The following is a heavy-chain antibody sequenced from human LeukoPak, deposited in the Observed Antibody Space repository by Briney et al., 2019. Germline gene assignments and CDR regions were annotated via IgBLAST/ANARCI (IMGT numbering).Heavy chain of an antibody. CDR2: INPSGGST. CDR1: GYIFTSYF. Sequence: ASVKVSCKASGYIFTSYFMHWVRQAPGQGLEWRGLINPSGGSTRYAQKLQGRVTMTRDMSTSTVYMELSSLRSEDTAVYYCARALPHRRLMDTTMEQHCFDPWGQGTLVTVSS. J-gene: IGHJ5*02. CDR3: ARALPHRRLMDTTMEQHCFDP. D-gene: IGHD5-18*01. V-gene: IGHV1-46*01.